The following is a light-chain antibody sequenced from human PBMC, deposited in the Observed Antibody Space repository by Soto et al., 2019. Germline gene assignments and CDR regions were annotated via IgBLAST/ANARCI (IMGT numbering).Light chain of an antibody. CDR2: GPS. Sequence: ETVMTQSPATLSMSPGERVTLSCRASQSVSTNVAWYQQKPGQAPRLLIYGPSTRATGIPPRFSGSGYATEFTLTISSLQTEDFAVYYCQQDNYRPPYTFGQGTKLEMK. CDR3: QQDNYRPPYT. J-gene: IGKJ2*01. V-gene: IGKV3-15*01. CDR1: QSVSTN.